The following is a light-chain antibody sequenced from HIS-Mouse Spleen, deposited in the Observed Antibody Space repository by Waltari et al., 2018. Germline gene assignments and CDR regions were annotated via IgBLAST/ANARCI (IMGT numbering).Light chain of an antibody. CDR3: QQYDNLHRLT. J-gene: IGKJ3*01. Sequence: DIQMTHSPSSLSAAVGDRVTITCQASQDISNYLNWYQQKPWKAPKLLIYDASHLETGVPSRFSGSGSGTDFTFTISSLQPEDIATYYCQQYDNLHRLTFGPGTKVDIK. CDR2: DAS. V-gene: IGKV1-33*01. CDR1: QDISNY.